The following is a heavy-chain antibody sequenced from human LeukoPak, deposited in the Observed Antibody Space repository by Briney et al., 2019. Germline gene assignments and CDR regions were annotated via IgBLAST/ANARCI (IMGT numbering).Heavy chain of an antibody. J-gene: IGHJ6*02. D-gene: IGHD5-12*01. CDR3: AREYSDYGYYYNMEV. V-gene: IGHV3-30-3*01. CDR2: ISYDGSNK. CDR1: GFTFSSFA. Sequence: GRSLRLSCAASGFTFSSFAIHWVPQAPGKGLEWVALISYDGSNKYYADSVKGRFTISRDNSNNTLYLQMNSLRAEDTAVYYCAREYSDYGYYYNMEVWGQGTTVTVSS.